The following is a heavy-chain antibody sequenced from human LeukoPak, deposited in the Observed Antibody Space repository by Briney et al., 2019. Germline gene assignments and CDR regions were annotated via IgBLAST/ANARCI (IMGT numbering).Heavy chain of an antibody. J-gene: IGHJ5*02. CDR1: GYTFTSYG. D-gene: IGHD3-10*01. Sequence: ASVKVSCKASGYTFTSYGISWVRRAPGQGLEWMGWISAYNGNTNYAQKLQGRVTMTTDTSTSTAYMELRSLRSDDTAVYYCARDGGWFGEYATKIDPWGQGTLVTVSS. CDR3: ARDGGWFGEYATKIDP. CDR2: ISAYNGNT. V-gene: IGHV1-18*01.